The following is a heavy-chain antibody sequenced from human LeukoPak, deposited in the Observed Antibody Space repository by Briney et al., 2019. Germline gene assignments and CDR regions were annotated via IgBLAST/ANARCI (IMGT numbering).Heavy chain of an antibody. V-gene: IGHV3-30*02. CDR3: ARADVEMATLFDY. D-gene: IGHD5-24*01. Sequence: GGSLRLSCAASGFTFSSYGMHWVRQAPGKGLEWVAFIRYDGSNKYYADSVKGRFTISRDNSKNTLYLQMNSLRAEDTAVYYCARADVEMATLFDYWGQGTLVTVSS. CDR1: GFTFSSYG. J-gene: IGHJ4*02. CDR2: IRYDGSNK.